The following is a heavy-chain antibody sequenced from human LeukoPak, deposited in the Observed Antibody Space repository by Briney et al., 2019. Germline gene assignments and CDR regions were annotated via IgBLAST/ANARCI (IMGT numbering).Heavy chain of an antibody. J-gene: IGHJ3*02. CDR1: GYTFTGYY. CDR3: ARVYCSSTSCPKGRAFDI. V-gene: IGHV1-2*02. CDR2: INPNSGGT. Sequence: ASVTVSCKASGYTFTGYYMHWVRQAPGQGLEWMGWINPNSGGTNYAQKFQGRVTMTRDTSISTAYMELSRLRSDDTAVYYCARVYCSSTSCPKGRAFDIWGQGTMVTVSS. D-gene: IGHD2-2*01.